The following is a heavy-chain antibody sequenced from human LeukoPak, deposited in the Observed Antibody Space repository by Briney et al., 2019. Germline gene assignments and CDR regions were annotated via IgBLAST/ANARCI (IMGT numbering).Heavy chain of an antibody. CDR2: INPNSGGT. J-gene: IGHJ4*02. V-gene: IGHV1-2*02. CDR3: ARVAGRSPPIVVVPAAIGEIDY. Sequence: GASVKVSCKASGYTFTGYYMHWVRQAPGQGLEWMGWINPNSGGTNYAQKFQGRVTMTRDTSISTAYMELSRLRSDDTAVYYCARVAGRSPPIVVVPAAIGEIDYWGQGTLVTVSS. D-gene: IGHD2-2*01. CDR1: GYTFTGYY.